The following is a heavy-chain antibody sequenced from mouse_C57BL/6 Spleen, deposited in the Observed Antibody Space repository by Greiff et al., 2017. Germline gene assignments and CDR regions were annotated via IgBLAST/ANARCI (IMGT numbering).Heavy chain of an antibody. V-gene: IGHV2-2*01. CDR2: LWSGGST. D-gene: IGHD2-5*01. CDR3: ARSLAYYSTLFDY. Sequence: QVQLQQPGPGLVQPSQSLSITCTVSGFSLTSYGVHWVRQSPGKGLEWLGVLWSGGSTDYNAAFISRLSISKDDTKSQIFFKMNSLQADDAARYYCARSLAYYSTLFDYWGQGTTLTVSS. CDR1: GFSLTSYG. J-gene: IGHJ2*01.